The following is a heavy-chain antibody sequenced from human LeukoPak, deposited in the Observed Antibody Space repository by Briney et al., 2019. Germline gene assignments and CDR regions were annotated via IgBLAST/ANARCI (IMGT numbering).Heavy chain of an antibody. V-gene: IGHV1-2*02. Sequence: ASVKVSCKTSGYTFTSYYIHWLRQAPGQRFEWMGWSDPKSGATKYEHFQGRVTMTRDTSISTAYMELSRLRSDDTAVYYCARSRVVAAAVPNNWFDPWGQGTLVTVSS. J-gene: IGHJ5*02. CDR1: GYTFTSYY. CDR3: ARSRVVAAAVPNNWFDP. CDR2: SDPKSGAT. D-gene: IGHD2-15*01.